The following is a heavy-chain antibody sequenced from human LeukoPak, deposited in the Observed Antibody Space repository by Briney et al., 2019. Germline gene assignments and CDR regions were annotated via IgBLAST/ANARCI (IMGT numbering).Heavy chain of an antibody. CDR3: TGNYYGSGSYADFDY. Sequence: GGSLRLSCAASGFTFRRYGMSWVRQAPGKGLEWVSAISGSGGSTYYADSVKGRFTISRDNSKNTLYVQMNSLKTEDTAVYYCTGNYYGSGSYADFDYWGQGTLVTVSS. J-gene: IGHJ4*02. CDR1: GFTFRRYG. V-gene: IGHV3-23*01. CDR2: ISGSGGST. D-gene: IGHD3-10*01.